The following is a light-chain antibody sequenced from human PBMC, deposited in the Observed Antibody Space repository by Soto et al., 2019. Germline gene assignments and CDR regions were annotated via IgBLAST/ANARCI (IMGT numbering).Light chain of an antibody. CDR3: QQYGSSRT. J-gene: IGKJ1*01. CDR2: GAS. V-gene: IGKV3-20*01. CDR1: QSVSSR. Sequence: EIVLTQSPGTLSLSPVERATLSCRASQSVSSRLAWYQQKPGQAPRLLISGASSRATGIPDRFSGSGSATDFTLTISRLETEDFALYYCQQYGSSRTFGQGTKVDIK.